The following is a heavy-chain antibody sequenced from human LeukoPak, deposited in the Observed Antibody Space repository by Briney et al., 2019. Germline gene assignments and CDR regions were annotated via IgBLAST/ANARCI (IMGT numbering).Heavy chain of an antibody. Sequence: GGSLRLSCAASGFTFSSYGMHWVRQAPGKGLEWVAFIRYDGSNKYYADSVKGRFTISRDNSQNTLYLQMNSLRAEDTAVYYCAKDATIFGVVRLGYMDVWGKGTTVTVSS. CDR1: GFTFSSYG. V-gene: IGHV3-30*02. J-gene: IGHJ6*03. CDR3: AKDATIFGVVRLGYMDV. D-gene: IGHD3-3*01. CDR2: IRYDGSNK.